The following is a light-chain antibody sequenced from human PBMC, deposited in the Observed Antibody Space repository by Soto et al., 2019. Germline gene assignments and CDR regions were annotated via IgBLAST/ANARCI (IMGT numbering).Light chain of an antibody. CDR2: SAN. CDR1: QDISNF. CDR3: LQHKSYPRT. J-gene: IGKJ1*01. Sequence: DIQMTQSPSDMSASVGDRVTITCRASQDISNFLVWFQQRPGKVPKRLMYSANRLESGVPSRFSGSGSGTEFTLTIGSLQPEDFATYYCLQHKSYPRTFGQGTKVDIK. V-gene: IGKV1-17*03.